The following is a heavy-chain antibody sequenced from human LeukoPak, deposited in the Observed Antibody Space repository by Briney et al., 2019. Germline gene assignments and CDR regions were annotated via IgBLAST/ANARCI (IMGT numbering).Heavy chain of an antibody. D-gene: IGHD3-3*01. J-gene: IGHJ3*02. CDR3: LQWDTNFWAFDI. Sequence: SETLSLTCTVSGGSISSSSYYWGWIRQPPGKRLEWIGSIYYSGSTYYNPSLKSRVTISVDTSKNQFSLKLSSVTAADTAVYYRLQWDTNFWAFDIWGQGTMVTVSS. CDR1: GGSISSSSYY. V-gene: IGHV4-39*07. CDR2: IYYSGST.